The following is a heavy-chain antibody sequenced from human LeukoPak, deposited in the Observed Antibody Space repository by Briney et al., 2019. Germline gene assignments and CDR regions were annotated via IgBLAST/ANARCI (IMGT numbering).Heavy chain of an antibody. Sequence: AASVKVSCKASGYTFTSYYMHWVRQAPGQGLEWMGIINPSGGSTSYAQKFQGRVTMTRDTSTSTVYMELSSLRSEDTAVYYCARDIQWTYYDFWSGYDGMDVWGQGTTVTVSS. CDR1: GYTFTSYY. D-gene: IGHD3-3*01. V-gene: IGHV1-46*01. CDR3: ARDIQWTYYDFWSGYDGMDV. CDR2: INPSGGST. J-gene: IGHJ6*02.